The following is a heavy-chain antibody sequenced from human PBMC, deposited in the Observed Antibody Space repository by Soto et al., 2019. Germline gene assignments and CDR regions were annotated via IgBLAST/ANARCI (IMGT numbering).Heavy chain of an antibody. CDR1: GFIFSNVW. CDR3: TPLALKYNSDWYPLSD. Sequence: EVQLVESGGGLVNPGGSLRLSCAGSGFIFSNVWMNWVRQAPGKGLEWVGRIKSETDGGTIDYAAPVKGRFTISRDDSNNTLYLQMNSLKTEDTATYYCTPLALKYNSDWYPLSDWGQGTRVTVSS. V-gene: IGHV3-15*07. J-gene: IGHJ4*02. CDR2: IKSETDGGTI. D-gene: IGHD6-19*01.